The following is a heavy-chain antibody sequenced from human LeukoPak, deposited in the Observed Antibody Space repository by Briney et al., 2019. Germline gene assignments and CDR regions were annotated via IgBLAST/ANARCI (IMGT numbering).Heavy chain of an antibody. J-gene: IGHJ6*02. CDR3: ARRARIAAAGTGYYYGMDV. D-gene: IGHD6-13*01. CDR1: GYSFTSYW. CDR2: IYPDDSDT. Sequence: GESLKISCKGSGYSFTSYWIGWVRQVPGKGLEWMGIIYPDDSDTRYSPSFQGQVTISANKSISTAYLQWSSLKASDTAMYYCARRARIAAAGTGYYYGMDVWGQGTTVTVSS. V-gene: IGHV5-51*01.